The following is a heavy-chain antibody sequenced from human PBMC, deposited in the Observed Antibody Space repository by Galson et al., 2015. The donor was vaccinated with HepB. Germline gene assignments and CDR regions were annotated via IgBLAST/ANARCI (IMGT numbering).Heavy chain of an antibody. V-gene: IGHV3-48*01. D-gene: IGHD3-10*01. CDR1: GFTFSSYS. CDR3: ARDLYYGSGSADP. J-gene: IGHJ5*02. CDR2: ISSSSSTI. Sequence: SLRLSCAASGFTFSSYSMNWVRQAPGKGLEWVSYISSSSSTIYYADSVKGRFTISRDNAKNSLYLQMNSLRAEDTAVYYCARDLYYGSGSADPWGQGTLVTVSS.